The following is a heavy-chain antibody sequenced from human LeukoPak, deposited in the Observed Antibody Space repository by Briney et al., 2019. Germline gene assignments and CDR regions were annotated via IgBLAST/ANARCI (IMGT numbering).Heavy chain of an antibody. V-gene: IGHV2-5*01. Sequence: SGPTLVNPTQTLTLTCTFSGFSLSTTGVGVGWIRQPPGKALEWLALICWNDDERYSPSLKNRHTITKGTSKNQVVLTMANMDPVDTATYYCAGYSSGSYYNDYYMDVWGTGTTVTVSS. CDR1: GFSLSTTGVG. J-gene: IGHJ6*03. CDR3: AGYSSGSYYNDYYMDV. CDR2: ICWNDDE. D-gene: IGHD3-10*01.